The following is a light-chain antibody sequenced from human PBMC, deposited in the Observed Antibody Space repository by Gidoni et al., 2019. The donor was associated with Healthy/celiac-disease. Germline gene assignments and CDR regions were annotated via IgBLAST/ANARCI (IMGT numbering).Light chain of an antibody. J-gene: IGKJ1*01. CDR2: QAS. CDR3: QQYNSYWT. CDR1: QSISSW. V-gene: IGKV1-5*03. Sequence: DIQMTQSPSTLSASVGDRVTITCRASQSISSWLAWYQQKPGKAPKLLNDQASSLESGVPSRFSGSGARTEFTLTISSLQPDDFATYSCQQYNSYWTFGQGTKVEIK.